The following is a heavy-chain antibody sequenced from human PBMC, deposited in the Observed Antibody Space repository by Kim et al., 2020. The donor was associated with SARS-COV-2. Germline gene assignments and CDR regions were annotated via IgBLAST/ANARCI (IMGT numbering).Heavy chain of an antibody. J-gene: IGHJ4*02. Sequence: TGRFTISRDNYNNTLYLQMNSLRAEDTAVYYCARDQGWSRKTRLVWVFDYWGQGTLVTVSS. CDR3: ARDQGWSRKTRLVWVFDY. D-gene: IGHD3-9*01. V-gene: IGHV3-30*01.